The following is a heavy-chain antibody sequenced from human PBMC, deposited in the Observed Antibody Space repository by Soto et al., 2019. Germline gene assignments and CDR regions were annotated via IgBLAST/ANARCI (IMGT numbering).Heavy chain of an antibody. D-gene: IGHD2-21*02. Sequence: PSQTLSLTCAISGDSVSSNSAAWNWIRQSPSRGLEWLGRTYYRSKWYNDYAVSVKSRITINPDTSKNQFSLQLNSVTPEDTAVYYCARGYNGLYCGGDCLANWFDPWGQGTLVTVSS. CDR3: ARGYNGLYCGGDCLANWFDP. CDR2: TYYRSKWYN. J-gene: IGHJ5*02. V-gene: IGHV6-1*01. CDR1: GDSVSSNSAA.